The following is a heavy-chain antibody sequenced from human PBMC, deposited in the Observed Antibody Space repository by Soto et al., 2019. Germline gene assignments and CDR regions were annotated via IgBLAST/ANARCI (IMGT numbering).Heavy chain of an antibody. Sequence: QLQLQESGPGLVKPSETLSLTCTVSGGSISSSSYYWGWIRQPPGKGLEWIGSIYYSGSTYYNPSHKSRVTISVDTCKNQFSLKLSSVTAADTAVYYCARHTPAISISDHWGQGTLVTVSS. CDR1: GGSISSSSYY. J-gene: IGHJ4*02. D-gene: IGHD2-15*01. V-gene: IGHV4-39*01. CDR3: ARHTPAISISDH. CDR2: IYYSGST.